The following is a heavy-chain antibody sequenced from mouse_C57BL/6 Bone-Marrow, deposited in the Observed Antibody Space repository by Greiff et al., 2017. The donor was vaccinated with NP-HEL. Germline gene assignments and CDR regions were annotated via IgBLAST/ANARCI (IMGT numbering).Heavy chain of an antibody. CDR2: IHPNSGST. D-gene: IGHD1-1*01. Sequence: QVQLQQPGAELVKPGASVKLSCQASGYTFTSSWMHWVKQRPGQGLEWIGMIHPNSGSTNYNEKFKSRATLTVDKSSSTAYMQLSSLTSEDSAVYYCAREGAYGSSPYYFDYWGQGTTLTVSS. CDR3: AREGAYGSSPYYFDY. CDR1: GYTFTSSW. J-gene: IGHJ2*01. V-gene: IGHV1-64*01.